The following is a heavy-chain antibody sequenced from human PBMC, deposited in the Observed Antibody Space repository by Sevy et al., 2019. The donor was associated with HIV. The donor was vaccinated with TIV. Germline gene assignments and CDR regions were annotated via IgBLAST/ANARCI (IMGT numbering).Heavy chain of an antibody. J-gene: IGHJ4*02. D-gene: IGHD2-8*01. Sequence: GGALRLSCAASGFTFSKYSMSWVRQPPGKGLEWVSTLSFGCGEINYADSVKGRFTISRDNSKGWVYLQMNNLRPEDTAVYYCAREGCTKPHDYWGQGTLVTVSS. V-gene: IGHV3-23*01. CDR3: AREGCTKPHDY. CDR2: LSFGCGEI. CDR1: GFTFSKYS.